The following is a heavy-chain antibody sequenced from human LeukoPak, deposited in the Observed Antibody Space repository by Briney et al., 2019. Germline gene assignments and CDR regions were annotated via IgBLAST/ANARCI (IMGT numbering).Heavy chain of an antibody. V-gene: IGHV4-34*01. CDR1: GGSFSGYY. D-gene: IGHD3-9*01. J-gene: IGHJ5*02. Sequence: SETLSLTCAVYGGSFSGYYWSWIRQPPGKGLEWIGEINHSGSTNYNPSLKSRVTISVDTSKNQFSLKLSSVTAADTAVYYCARGIMTGPWGQGTLVTVSS. CDR2: INHSGST. CDR3: ARGIMTGP.